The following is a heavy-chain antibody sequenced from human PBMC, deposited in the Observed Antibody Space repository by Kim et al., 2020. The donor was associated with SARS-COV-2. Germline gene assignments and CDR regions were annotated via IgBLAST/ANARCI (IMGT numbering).Heavy chain of an antibody. Sequence: SQKFQGRVTITRDTSASTAYMELSSLRSEDTAVYYCARDGGNWGIAVAAWWGQGTLVTVSS. J-gene: IGHJ4*02. V-gene: IGHV1-3*01. D-gene: IGHD6-19*01. CDR3: ARDGGNWGIAVAAW.